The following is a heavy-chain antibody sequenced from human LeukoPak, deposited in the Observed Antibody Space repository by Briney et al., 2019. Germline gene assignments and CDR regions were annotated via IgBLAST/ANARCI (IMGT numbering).Heavy chain of an antibody. CDR3: ARGARYYDPYYYYMDV. Sequence: GASVRVSCKASGGTFSRYAMSWVRQAPGQGLEWMGGIIPIFGTASFAQKFQGRVTITADESTGTAYMELSSLRSEDTAVYYCARGARYYDPYYYYMDVWGKGTTVTVSS. V-gene: IGHV1-69*13. J-gene: IGHJ6*03. CDR1: GGTFSRYA. CDR2: IIPIFGTA. D-gene: IGHD3-3*01.